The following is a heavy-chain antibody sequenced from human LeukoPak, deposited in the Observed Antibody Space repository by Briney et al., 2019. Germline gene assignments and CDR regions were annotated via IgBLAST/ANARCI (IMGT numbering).Heavy chain of an antibody. CDR1: GGSFSGHY. CDR2: INHSGST. CDR3: ARALGLTIFGVVNYNFDY. Sequence: PSETLSLTCAVYGGSFSGHYWSWIRQPPGKGLEWIGEINHSGSTNYNPSLKSRVTISVDTSKNQFSLKLSSVTAADTAVYYCARALGLTIFGVVNYNFDYWGQGTLVTVSS. D-gene: IGHD3-3*01. J-gene: IGHJ4*02. V-gene: IGHV4-34*01.